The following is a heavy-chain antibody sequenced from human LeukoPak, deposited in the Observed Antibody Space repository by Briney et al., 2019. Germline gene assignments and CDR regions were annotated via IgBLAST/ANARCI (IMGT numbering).Heavy chain of an antibody. D-gene: IGHD3-10*01. CDR2: IRHDSSDI. Sequence: GGSLRLSCAASGFTFSTYSMNWVRQAPGKGLEWISFIRHDSSDIYYADSVKGRFTISRDNAKNSLYLQMNSLRVEDTAVYYCVKGRARFYFDYWGQGTLVTVSS. J-gene: IGHJ4*02. CDR3: VKGRARFYFDY. V-gene: IGHV3-48*01. CDR1: GFTFSTYS.